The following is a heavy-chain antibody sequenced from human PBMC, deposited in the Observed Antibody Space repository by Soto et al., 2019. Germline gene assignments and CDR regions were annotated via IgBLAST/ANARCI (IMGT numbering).Heavy chain of an antibody. D-gene: IGHD3-22*01. CDR3: ARPRSYYYDSSAERAFDI. J-gene: IGHJ3*02. CDR2: IIPLFGTA. V-gene: IGHV1-69*13. Sequence: SVKVSCKASGGTFSNYGISWVRQAPGQGPEWLGGIIPLFGTANYAQRFQGRVTITADESTSTAYMELSSLRSEDTAVYHCARPRSYYYDSSAERAFDIWGQGTMVT. CDR1: GGTFSNYG.